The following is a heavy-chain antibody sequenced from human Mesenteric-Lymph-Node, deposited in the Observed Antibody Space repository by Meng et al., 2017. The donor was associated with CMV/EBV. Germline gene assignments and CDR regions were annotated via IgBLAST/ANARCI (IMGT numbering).Heavy chain of an antibody. CDR1: GFTFSSYS. Sequence: SCAASGFTFSSYSMNWVRQAPGKGLEWVSSISSSSSYIYYADSVKGRFTISRDNAKNSLYLQMNSLRAEDTAVYYCARAGGTIFGVATSYYGMDVWGQGTTVTVSS. CDR3: ARAGGTIFGVATSYYGMDV. J-gene: IGHJ6*02. CDR2: ISSSSSYI. D-gene: IGHD3-3*01. V-gene: IGHV3-21*01.